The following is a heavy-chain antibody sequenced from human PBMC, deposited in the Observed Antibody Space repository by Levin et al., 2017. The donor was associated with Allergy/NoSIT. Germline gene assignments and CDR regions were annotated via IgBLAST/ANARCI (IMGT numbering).Heavy chain of an antibody. CDR1: GGSFSGYY. Sequence: KSSETLSLTCAVYGGSFSGYYWSWIRQPPGKGLEWIGEINHSGSTNYNPSLKSRVTISVDTSKNQFSLKLSSVTAADTAVYYCARSLAVAGTELGYWGQGTLVTVSS. CDR2: INHSGST. V-gene: IGHV4-34*01. D-gene: IGHD6-19*01. J-gene: IGHJ4*02. CDR3: ARSLAVAGTELGY.